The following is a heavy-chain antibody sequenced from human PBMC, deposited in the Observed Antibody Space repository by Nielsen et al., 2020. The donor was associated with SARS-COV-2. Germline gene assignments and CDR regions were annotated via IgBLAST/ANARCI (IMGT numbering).Heavy chain of an antibody. CDR1: GFTFSSYG. CDR2: IWYDGSNK. Sequence: GESLKISCAASGFTFSSYGMHWVRQAPGKGLEWVAVIWYDGSNKYYADSVKGRFTISRDNSKNTLYLQMNSLRAEDTAVYYCARAAYIAAAGTVHYYGMDVWGQGTTVTVSS. J-gene: IGHJ6*02. CDR3: ARAAYIAAAGTVHYYGMDV. V-gene: IGHV3-33*01. D-gene: IGHD6-13*01.